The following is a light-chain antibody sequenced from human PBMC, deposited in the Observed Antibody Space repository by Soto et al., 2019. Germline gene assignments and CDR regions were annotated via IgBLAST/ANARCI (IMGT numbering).Light chain of an antibody. J-gene: IGKJ1*01. CDR2: KAS. CDR1: QTFCSW. Sequence: DIQMLQSPSTLSSSVGDRVTITCRPSQTFCSWLAWYQQRPGKPPKLLIYKASTWASGVPARFSGSGSGTEFTLTISSLQAEDVATYYCQQDLIYSGTFGQGTKVDIK. CDR3: QQDLIYSGT. V-gene: IGKV1-5*03.